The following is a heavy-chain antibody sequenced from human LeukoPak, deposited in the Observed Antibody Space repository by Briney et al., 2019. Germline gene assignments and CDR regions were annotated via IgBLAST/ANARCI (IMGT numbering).Heavy chain of an antibody. J-gene: IGHJ4*02. D-gene: IGHD3-10*01. CDR2: ISAYNGNT. V-gene: IGHV1-18*04. CDR1: GYTFTSYG. CDR3: ARGAPPYYGSRTSYY. Sequence: GASVKVSCKAPGYTFTSYGISWVRQAPGQGLEWMGWISAYNGNTNYAQKLQGRVTMTTDTSTSTAYMELRSLRSDDTAVYYCARGAPPYYGSRTSYYWGQRTLVTVSS.